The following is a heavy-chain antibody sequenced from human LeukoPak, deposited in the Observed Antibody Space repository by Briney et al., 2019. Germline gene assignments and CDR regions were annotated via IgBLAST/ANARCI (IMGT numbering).Heavy chain of an antibody. Sequence: SSETLSLTCTVSGGSISSSSYYWGWIRQPPGKGLEWIGSIYYSGSTYYNPSLKSRVTISVDTSKNQFSLKLSSVTAADTAVYYCARPSDGFGSTLDVWGKGTTVTISS. CDR3: ARPSDGFGSTLDV. D-gene: IGHD3-10*01. CDR2: IYYSGST. CDR1: GGSISSSSYY. V-gene: IGHV4-39*01. J-gene: IGHJ6*04.